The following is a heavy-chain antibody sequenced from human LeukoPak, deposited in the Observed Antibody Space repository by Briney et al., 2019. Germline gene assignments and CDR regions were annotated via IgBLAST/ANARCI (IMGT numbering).Heavy chain of an antibody. Sequence: GGSLRLSCAASGFTFSSYGMNWVRQAPGEGLEWVSFISSSSSYIYYADSVKGRLTISRDNAKNLLYLLMNSLRAEDTAVYYCARAPGYRNFLDYWGEGTLVTVSS. V-gene: IGHV3-21*01. CDR1: GFTFSSYG. J-gene: IGHJ4*02. CDR2: ISSSSSYI. D-gene: IGHD6-13*01. CDR3: ARAPGYRNFLDY.